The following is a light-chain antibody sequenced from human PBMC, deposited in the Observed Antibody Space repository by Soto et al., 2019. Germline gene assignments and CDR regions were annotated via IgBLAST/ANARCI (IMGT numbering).Light chain of an antibody. V-gene: IGKV4-1*01. J-gene: IGKJ4*01. CDR1: QSVSYSSDKRNC. CDR2: WAS. Sequence: DIVMTQSPDSLAVSLGERATMNCKSSQSVSYSSDKRNCLAWYQQKPGLPPKLLIYWASTRESGVPDRFSGTVSGTDFTLTISSLQAEDVAVYYCQQYYSSPLTFGGGTKVEIK. CDR3: QQYYSSPLT.